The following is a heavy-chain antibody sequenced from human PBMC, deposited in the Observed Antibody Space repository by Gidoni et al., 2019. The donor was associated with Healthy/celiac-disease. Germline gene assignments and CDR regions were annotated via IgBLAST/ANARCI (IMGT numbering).Heavy chain of an antibody. V-gene: IGHV3-43*02. J-gene: IGHJ4*02. CDR2: ISGDGGST. D-gene: IGHD3-3*01. Sequence: EVPLLESGGGVVQPGGSLRLSCAASGFAFDAYAMHWVRQAPGKGLEWVSLISGDGGSTYYADSVKGRFTISRDNSKNSLYLQMNSLRTEDTALYYCAKDISFGRSGYSELFDYWGQGTLVTVSS. CDR3: AKDISFGRSGYSELFDY. CDR1: GFAFDAYA.